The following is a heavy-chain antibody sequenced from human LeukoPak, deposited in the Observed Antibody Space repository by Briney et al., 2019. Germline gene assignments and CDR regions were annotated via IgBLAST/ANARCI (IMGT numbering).Heavy chain of an antibody. V-gene: IGHV3-48*03. D-gene: IGHD3-3*01. J-gene: IGHJ4*02. CDR3: AGHTIFGVVLDY. CDR2: ISSSGSTI. Sequence: PGGSLRLSCAASGFTFSSYEMNWVRQAPGKGLEWVSYISSSGSTIYYADSVMGRFTISRDNAKNSLYLQMNSLRAEDTAVYYCAGHTIFGVVLDYWGQGTLVTVSS. CDR1: GFTFSSYE.